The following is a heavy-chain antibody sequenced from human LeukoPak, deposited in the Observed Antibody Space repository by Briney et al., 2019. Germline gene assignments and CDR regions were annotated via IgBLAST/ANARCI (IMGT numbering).Heavy chain of an antibody. J-gene: IGHJ4*02. V-gene: IGHV1-46*01. CDR3: ARTYSSGWSFDY. CDR2: INPSGGST. CDR1: GYTFTSYY. D-gene: IGHD6-19*01. Sequence: GASVKVSCKASGYTFTSYYMHWVRQAPGQGLEWMGVINPSGGSTNYAQKFQGRVTMTRDMSTSTVYMELSSLRSEDTAVYYCARTYSSGWSFDYWGQGTLVTVSS.